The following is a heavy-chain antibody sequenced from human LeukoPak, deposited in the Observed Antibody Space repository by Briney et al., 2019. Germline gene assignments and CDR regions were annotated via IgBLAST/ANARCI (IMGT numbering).Heavy chain of an antibody. Sequence: SETLSLTCTVSGGSISSSSYYWGWIRQPPGKGLEWIGSIYYSGSTYYNPSLKSRVTTSVDTSKNQFSLKLSSVTAADTAVYYCARQLERRTYMDVWGKGTTVTVSS. CDR3: ARQLERRTYMDV. CDR2: IYYSGST. CDR1: GGSISSSSYY. V-gene: IGHV4-39*01. J-gene: IGHJ6*03. D-gene: IGHD1-1*01.